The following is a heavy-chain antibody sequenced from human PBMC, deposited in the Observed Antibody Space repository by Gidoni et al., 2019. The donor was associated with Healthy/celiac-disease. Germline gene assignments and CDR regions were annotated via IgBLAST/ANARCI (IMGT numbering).Heavy chain of an antibody. Sequence: QVQLQESGPGLVKPSQTLSLTCTVSGGSISSGGYYWSWIRQHPGKGLAWIGYIYYSGSTYYNPSLKSRVTISVDTSKNQFSLKLSSVTAADTAVYYCARALDGSGSYLNWFDPWGQGTLVTVSS. CDR3: ARALDGSGSYLNWFDP. V-gene: IGHV4-31*03. D-gene: IGHD3-10*01. J-gene: IGHJ5*02. CDR2: IYYSGST. CDR1: GGSISSGGYY.